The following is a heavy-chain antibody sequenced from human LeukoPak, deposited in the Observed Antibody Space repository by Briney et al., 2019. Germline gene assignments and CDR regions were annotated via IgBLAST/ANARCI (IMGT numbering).Heavy chain of an antibody. CDR2: ISTSGRT. D-gene: IGHD6-13*01. CDR1: GGSISSGRYY. CDR3: ARVAAITPNWFDY. J-gene: IGHJ4*02. Sequence: SQTLSLTCTVSGGSISSGRYYWSWIRQPAGKGLEWIGRISTSGRTDYNPSLKSRVTISVDTSKNQFSLKLSSVTAADTAVYYCARVAAITPNWFDYWGQGALVTVSS. V-gene: IGHV4-61*02.